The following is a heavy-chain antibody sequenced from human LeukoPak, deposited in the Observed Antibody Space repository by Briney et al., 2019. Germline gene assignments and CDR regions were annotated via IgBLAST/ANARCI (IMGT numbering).Heavy chain of an antibody. J-gene: IGHJ4*02. Sequence: SETLSLTCAVSGGSISSSNWWSWVRQPPGKGLEWIGEIYHSGSTNYNPSLKSRVTISVDKSKNQFSPKLSSVTAADTAVYYCAREVNYGDSRGFDYWGQGTLVTVSS. CDR2: IYHSGST. D-gene: IGHD4-17*01. V-gene: IGHV4-4*02. CDR1: GGSISSSNW. CDR3: AREVNYGDSRGFDY.